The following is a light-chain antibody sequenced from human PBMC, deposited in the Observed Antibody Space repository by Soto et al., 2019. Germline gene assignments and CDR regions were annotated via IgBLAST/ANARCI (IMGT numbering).Light chain of an antibody. J-gene: IGKJ1*01. CDR3: QKYSSFPRT. CDR2: GAS. V-gene: IGKV3-20*01. Sequence: EIVLTQSPGTLSLSPGERATLSCRASQSVRSYLAWFQQIPGQAPKLLIYGASSRATGIPARFSGSGSGTDFTLTISSLEPEDVAAYYCQKYSSFPRTFGQGTKVEIK. CDR1: QSVRSY.